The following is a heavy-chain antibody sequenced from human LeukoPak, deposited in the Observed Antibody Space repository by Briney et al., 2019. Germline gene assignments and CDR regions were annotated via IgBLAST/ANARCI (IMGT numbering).Heavy chain of an antibody. V-gene: IGHV1-69*05. CDR3: ASVTVTTWAPDGHMDV. CDR2: IIPIFGTA. Sequence: ASVKVSCKASGYTFTSYYMHWVRQAPGQGLEWMGRIIPIFGTANYAQKFQGRVTITTDESTSTAYMEVSSLRIEDTAVYYCASVTVTTWAPDGHMDVWGKGTTVTVSS. J-gene: IGHJ6*03. D-gene: IGHD4-11*01. CDR1: GYTFTSYY.